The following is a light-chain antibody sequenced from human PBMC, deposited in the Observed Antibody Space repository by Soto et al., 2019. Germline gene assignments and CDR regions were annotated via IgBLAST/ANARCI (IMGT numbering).Light chain of an antibody. J-gene: IGKJ1*01. CDR3: QQYSSTFWT. CDR1: QSISSSY. CDR2: GAS. Sequence: EIVFTQSPGTLSLSPGERATLSCRASQSISSSYLAWYQQKPGQAPRLLVYGASSRATGIPDRFSGSGSGTDFTLTISRLEPEDFALYYCQQYSSTFWTFGQGTKVDIK. V-gene: IGKV3-20*01.